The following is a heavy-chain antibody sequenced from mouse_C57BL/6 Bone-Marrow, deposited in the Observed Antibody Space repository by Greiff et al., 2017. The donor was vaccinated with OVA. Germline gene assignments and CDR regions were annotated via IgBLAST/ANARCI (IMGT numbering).Heavy chain of an antibody. V-gene: IGHV1-55*01. Sequence: QVQLQQPGAELVKPGASVKMSCKASGYTFTSYWITWVKQRPGQGLEWIGDIYPGSGSTNYNEKFKSKATLTVDTSSSTAYMQLSSLTSEDSAVYYCARTGITTVVDDYWGQGTTLTVSS. CDR2: IYPGSGST. CDR3: ARTGITTVVDDY. D-gene: IGHD1-1*01. J-gene: IGHJ2*01. CDR1: GYTFTSYW.